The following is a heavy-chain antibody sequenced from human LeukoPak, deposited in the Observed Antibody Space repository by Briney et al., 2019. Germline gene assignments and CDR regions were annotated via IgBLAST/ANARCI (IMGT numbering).Heavy chain of an antibody. CDR2: INHSGGT. CDR1: GGSFSGYY. V-gene: IGHV4-34*01. J-gene: IGHJ5*02. Sequence: PSETLSLTCAVYGGSFSGYYWSWIRQPPGKGLEWIGEINHSGGTNYNPSLKSRVTISVDTSKNQFSLKLSSVTAADTAVYYCARARWYGVGSRPSRGWFDPWGQGTLVTVSS. D-gene: IGHD3-10*01. CDR3: ARARWYGVGSRPSRGWFDP.